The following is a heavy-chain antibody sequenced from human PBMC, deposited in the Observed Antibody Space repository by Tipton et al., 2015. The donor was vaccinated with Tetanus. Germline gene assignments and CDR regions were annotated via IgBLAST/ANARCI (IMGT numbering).Heavy chain of an antibody. Sequence: QSGAEVKKPGESLKISCQGSGYSFKLYWIAWVRQMPGKGLEWMGIIYPDDSDTRYSPSFQGQVTISADKFISTAYLQWSSLQASDTAIYYCARRLGPYTGDHIWHFDVWGRGTLVTVSS. D-gene: IGHD3-16*01. J-gene: IGHJ2*01. CDR1: GYSFKLYW. CDR3: ARRLGPYTGDHIWHFDV. V-gene: IGHV5-51*01. CDR2: IYPDDSDT.